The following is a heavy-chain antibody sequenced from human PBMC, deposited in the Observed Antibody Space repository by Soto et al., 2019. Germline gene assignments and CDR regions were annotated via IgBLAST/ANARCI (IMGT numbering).Heavy chain of an antibody. CDR1: GFTFSSYA. Sequence: GGSLRLSCAASGFTFSSYAMHWVRQAPGKGLEWVAVISYDGSNKYYADSGKGRVTIARDNSKNTLYLQMNSLRAEDTAVYYCARDAPFDSSSWDYFDYWGQGTLVTVSS. V-gene: IGHV3-30-3*01. D-gene: IGHD6-6*01. J-gene: IGHJ4*02. CDR2: ISYDGSNK. CDR3: ARDAPFDSSSWDYFDY.